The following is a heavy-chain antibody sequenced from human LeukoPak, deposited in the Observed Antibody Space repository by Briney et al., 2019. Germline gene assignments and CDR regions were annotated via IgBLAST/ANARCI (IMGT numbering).Heavy chain of an antibody. CDR2: INHSGST. J-gene: IGHJ4*02. Sequence: SATLSLTCAVGGGSFSGYYWCWIRPPPGKGLEGIGVINHSGSTNYNPSLKSRVTISVDTSKNQFSLKLSSVTAADTAVYYCARVKLSKYYYDSSGFVAFDYWGQGTLVTVSS. CDR1: GGSFSGYY. CDR3: ARVKLSKYYYDSSGFVAFDY. D-gene: IGHD3-22*01. V-gene: IGHV4-34*01.